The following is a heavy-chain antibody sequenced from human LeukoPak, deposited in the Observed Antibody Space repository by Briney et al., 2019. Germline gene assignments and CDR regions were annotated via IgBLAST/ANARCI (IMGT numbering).Heavy chain of an antibody. V-gene: IGHV4-39*01. CDR3: ARRGEIMRMFDP. J-gene: IGHJ5*02. CDR1: GGSISSSSYY. D-gene: IGHD3-16*01. Sequence: SETLSLTCTVSGGSISSSSYYWGWIRQPPGKGLEWIGSIYYSGSTYYNPSLKSRVTISVDTSKNQFSLKLSSVTAADTAVYYCARRGEIMRMFDPWGQGTLVTVSS. CDR2: IYYSGST.